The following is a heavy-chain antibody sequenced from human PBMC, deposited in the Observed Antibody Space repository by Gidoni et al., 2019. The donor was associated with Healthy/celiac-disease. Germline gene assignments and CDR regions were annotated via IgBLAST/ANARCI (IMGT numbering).Heavy chain of an antibody. Sequence: QVQLVQSGAEVKKPGASVKVSCKVSGYTLTELSMPWVRQAPGKGLGWMGGFDPEHGETIYAQKSQGRVTITEDTSTATAYMELSSLRSEDTAVYYCATDRVGYGDYFDYWGQGTLFTVSS. CDR2: FDPEHGET. J-gene: IGHJ4*02. D-gene: IGHD4-17*01. V-gene: IGHV1-24*01. CDR1: GYTLTELS. CDR3: ATDRVGYGDYFDY.